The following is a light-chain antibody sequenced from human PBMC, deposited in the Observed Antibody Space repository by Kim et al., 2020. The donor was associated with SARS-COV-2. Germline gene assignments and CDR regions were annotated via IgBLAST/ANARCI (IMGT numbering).Light chain of an antibody. CDR1: QTIVSKY. J-gene: IGKJ2*03. V-gene: IGKV3-20*01. Sequence: SPGERATLSCRARQTIVSKYLAWYQQKPGQAPRLLISGASNRATGIPDRFSGSGSGRDFTITISRLEPEDFAVYFCQQYGSSPLYSFGQGTKLEIK. CDR2: GAS. CDR3: QQYGSSPLYS.